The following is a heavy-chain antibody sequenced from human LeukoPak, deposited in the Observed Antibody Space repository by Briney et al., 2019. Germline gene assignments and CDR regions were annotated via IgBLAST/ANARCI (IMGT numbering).Heavy chain of an antibody. CDR3: AKDIRYSSGWGVFDY. Sequence: RSLRPSCEASGFTSDDYAMHWVRQAAGKRLECVSGISRNSGSIGYADSAKGRFTISRDNAKNPLYLQMNSLRAEDTALYYCAKDIRYSSGWGVFDYLGQGTLVTVSS. J-gene: IGHJ4*02. D-gene: IGHD6-19*01. CDR2: ISRNSGSI. CDR1: GFTSDDYA. V-gene: IGHV3-9*02.